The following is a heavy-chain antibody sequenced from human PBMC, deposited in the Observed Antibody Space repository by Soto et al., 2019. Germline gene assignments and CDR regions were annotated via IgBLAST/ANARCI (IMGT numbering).Heavy chain of an antibody. D-gene: IGHD2-15*01. Sequence: GESLKISCKASGYSFTSSWIGWVRQMPWKGLEWMGIIYPGDSESRYSPSIQGQVTISADKSITTAYLQWSSLKASDTAMYYCARLGTSSCLGYGMDVWGQGTTVTVSS. CDR2: IYPGDSES. CDR3: ARLGTSSCLGYGMDV. J-gene: IGHJ6*02. V-gene: IGHV5-51*01. CDR1: GYSFTSSW.